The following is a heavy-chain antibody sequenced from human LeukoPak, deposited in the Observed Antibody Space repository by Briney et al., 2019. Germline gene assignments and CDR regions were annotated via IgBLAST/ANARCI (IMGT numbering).Heavy chain of an antibody. Sequence: ASVKVSCKASGYTFTSYGISWVRQAPGQGLEWMGWISAYNGNTNYAQKLQGRVTMTTDTSTSTAYVELRSLRSDDTAVYYCARDSGEWELPSDYWGQGTLVTVSS. J-gene: IGHJ4*02. CDR2: ISAYNGNT. V-gene: IGHV1-18*01. D-gene: IGHD1-26*01. CDR3: ARDSGEWELPSDY. CDR1: GYTFTSYG.